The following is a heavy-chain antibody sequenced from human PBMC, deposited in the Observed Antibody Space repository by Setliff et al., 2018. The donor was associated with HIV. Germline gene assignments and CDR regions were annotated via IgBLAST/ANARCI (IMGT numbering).Heavy chain of an antibody. J-gene: IGHJ5*01. CDR1: GSTFNNYA. CDR2: IIPILGTT. D-gene: IGHD5-18*01. Sequence: ASVKVSCKASGSTFNNYAISWVRQAPGQGLEWMGGIIPILGTTNYAQKIQGRVKFSADESTGTAYMDLTRLRVDDTAIYYCARGTWMQARWWFDSWGQGTQVTVSS. CDR3: ARGTWMQARWWFDS. V-gene: IGHV1-69*13.